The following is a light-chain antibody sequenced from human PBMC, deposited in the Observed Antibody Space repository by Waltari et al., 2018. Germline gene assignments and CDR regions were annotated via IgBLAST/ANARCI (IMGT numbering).Light chain of an antibody. CDR1: SSDVGGYNY. CDR2: DVS. CDR3: SSYTTSTTYVE. V-gene: IGLV2-14*03. J-gene: IGLJ2*01. Sequence: QSALTQPASVSGSPGQSITISCTGTSSDVGGYNYVSWYQQHPGKAPKLMIFDVSTRPSGVSNPFSVSKSVNTSFLTISGLQAGDEADYYCSSYTTSTTYVEFGGGTKLTVL.